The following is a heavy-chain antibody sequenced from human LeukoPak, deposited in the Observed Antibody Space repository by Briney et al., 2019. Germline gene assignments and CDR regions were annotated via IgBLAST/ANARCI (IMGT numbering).Heavy chain of an antibody. CDR2: ISYDGSNK. CDR3: ARDASIVLMVYAVGQRPFDY. Sequence: GGSLRLSCAASGFTFSSYAMHWVRQAPGKGLEWVAVISYDGSNKYYADSVRGRFTISRDNSKNTLYLQMNSLRAEDTAVYYCARDASIVLMVYAVGQRPFDYWGQGTLVSVSS. D-gene: IGHD2-8*01. V-gene: IGHV3-30-3*01. CDR1: GFTFSSYA. J-gene: IGHJ4*02.